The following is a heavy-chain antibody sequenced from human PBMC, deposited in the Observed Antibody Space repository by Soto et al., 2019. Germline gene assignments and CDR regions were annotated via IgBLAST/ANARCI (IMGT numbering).Heavy chain of an antibody. D-gene: IGHD3-22*01. CDR3: ARGWDDSSGYRADLHNWFDP. J-gene: IGHJ5*02. Sequence: EVQLVESGGGLVQPGGSLRLSCAASGFTFSSYDMHWVRQATGKGLEWVSAIGTAGDTYYPGSVKGRFTISRENAKNSLYLQMNSLRAEDTAVYYCARGWDDSSGYRADLHNWFDPWGQGTLVTVSS. CDR1: GFTFSSYD. CDR2: IGTAGDT. V-gene: IGHV3-13*01.